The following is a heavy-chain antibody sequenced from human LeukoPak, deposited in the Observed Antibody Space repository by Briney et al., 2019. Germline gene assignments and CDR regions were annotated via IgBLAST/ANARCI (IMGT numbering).Heavy chain of an antibody. V-gene: IGHV3-48*01. CDR1: GFTLSNSA. CDR3: ARDTFFDY. J-gene: IGHJ4*02. CDR2: ISSSSSTI. D-gene: IGHD3-16*01. Sequence: GGSLRLSCAASGFTLSNSAMNWVRQAPGKGLEWVSYISSSSSTIYYADSVKGRFTISRDNAKNSLYLQMNSLRAEDTAVYYCARDTFFDYWGQGTLVTVSS.